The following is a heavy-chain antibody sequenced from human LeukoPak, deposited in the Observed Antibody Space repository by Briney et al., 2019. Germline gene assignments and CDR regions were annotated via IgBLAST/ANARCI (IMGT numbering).Heavy chain of an antibody. CDR1: GFTFSTYW. Sequence: GGSLRLSCAASGFTFSTYWMDWVRQAPGKGLEWVANIKEDGSEKYYEDSVKGRFTISRDNAKNSLYLQMDSLRAEDTAVYYCARNVGWFRFDYWGQGTLVTVSS. J-gene: IGHJ4*02. CDR3: ARNVGWFRFDY. D-gene: IGHD2-15*01. CDR2: IKEDGSEK. V-gene: IGHV3-7*03.